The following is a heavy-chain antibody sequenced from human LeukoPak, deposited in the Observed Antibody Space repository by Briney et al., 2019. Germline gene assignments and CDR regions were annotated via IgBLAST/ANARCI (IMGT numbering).Heavy chain of an antibody. V-gene: IGHV5-51*01. D-gene: IGHD1-26*01. CDR3: ARLTGSYYSAFDI. CDR2: IYPGDSDT. CDR1: GYSFPNYW. Sequence: GEPLKISCKVSGYSFPNYWIGWVRQMPGKGLEWMNIIYPGDSDTRYSPSFQGQVTISADKSNNTAYLQWSSLKASDTAMYYCARLTGSYYSAFDIWGQGTMVTVSS. J-gene: IGHJ3*02.